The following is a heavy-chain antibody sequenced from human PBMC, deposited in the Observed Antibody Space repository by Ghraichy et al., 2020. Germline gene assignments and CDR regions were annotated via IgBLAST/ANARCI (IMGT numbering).Heavy chain of an antibody. D-gene: IGHD3-9*01. Sequence: GGSLRLSCAASGFTFSSYAMSWVRQAPGKGLEWVSAISGSGGSTYYADSVKGRFTISRDNSKNTLYLQMHSLRAEDTAVYYCAKYWSFTYYDILTGYHDYWGQGTLVTVSS. CDR2: ISGSGGST. J-gene: IGHJ4*02. CDR3: AKYWSFTYYDILTGYHDY. V-gene: IGHV3-23*01. CDR1: GFTFSSYA.